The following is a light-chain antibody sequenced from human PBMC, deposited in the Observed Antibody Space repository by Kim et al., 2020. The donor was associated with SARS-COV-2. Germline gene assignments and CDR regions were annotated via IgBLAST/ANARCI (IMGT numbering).Light chain of an antibody. CDR1: GRDVGCYNR. J-gene: IGLJ2*01. V-gene: IGLV2-18*02. CDR2: EVS. Sequence: GQAGTWPCTVTGRDVGCYNRVSWYQQPPGTAPKVMIYEVSNRPSGVPERFSGSKSGNTASMTISGLQAEDEADYYCSSYTSSSTVVFGGGTQLTVL. CDR3: SSYTSSSTVV.